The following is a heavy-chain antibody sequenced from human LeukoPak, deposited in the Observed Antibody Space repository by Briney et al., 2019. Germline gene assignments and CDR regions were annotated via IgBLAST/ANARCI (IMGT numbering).Heavy chain of an antibody. V-gene: IGHV1-2*02. J-gene: IGHJ4*02. CDR2: INPNSGGT. Sequence: GASVKVSCKASGYTFTGYYMHWVRQAPGQGLEWMGWINPNSGGTNYAQKFQGRVTMTRDTSISTAYMELSRLRSDDTAIYYCARDISDCSSTSCSRLHFDYWGREPWSPSPQ. CDR1: GYTFTGYY. D-gene: IGHD2-2*01. CDR3: ARDISDCSSTSCSRLHFDY.